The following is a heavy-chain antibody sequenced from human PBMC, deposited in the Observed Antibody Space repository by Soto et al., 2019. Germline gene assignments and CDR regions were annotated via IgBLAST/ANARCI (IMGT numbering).Heavy chain of an antibody. CDR2: ISGSGGST. CDR3: AKGEAVVVPAAMPADV. D-gene: IGHD2-2*01. CDR1: GFIFSRYA. Sequence: GGSLRLSCAAPGFIFSRYAMSWVRQAPGKGLEWVSAISGSGGSTYYADSVKGRFTISRDNSKNTLYLQMNSLRAEDTAVYYCAKGEAVVVPAAMPADVWGKGTTVTVSS. V-gene: IGHV3-23*01. J-gene: IGHJ6*04.